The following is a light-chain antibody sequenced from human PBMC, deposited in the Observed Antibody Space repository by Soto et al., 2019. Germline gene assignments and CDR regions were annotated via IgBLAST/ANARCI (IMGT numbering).Light chain of an antibody. V-gene: IGKV1-33*01. CDR2: DAS. CDR1: QDIGNY. Sequence: DIQMTQSPSSLSASVGDRITITCQASQDIGNYLNWYQQKPGKAPTLLIYDASTLESGVPSRFSGSGSGTDFTFTISSLQPEDFATYYCQQDDNLPITFGQGTRLEIK. CDR3: QQDDNLPIT. J-gene: IGKJ5*01.